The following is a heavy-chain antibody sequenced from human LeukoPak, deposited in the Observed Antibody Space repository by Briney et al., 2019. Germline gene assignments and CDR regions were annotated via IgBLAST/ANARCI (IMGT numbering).Heavy chain of an antibody. J-gene: IGHJ5*02. CDR3: ARYNYDFWSGYSKWFDP. CDR1: GGSISSSSSY. CDR2: IYYSGST. D-gene: IGHD3-3*01. Sequence: SETLSLTCTVSGGSISSSSSYWSWIRQPPGKGLEWIGYIYYSGSTNYNPSLKSRVTIPVDTSKNQFSLKLSSVTAADTAVYYCARYNYDFWSGYSKWFDPWGQGTLVTVSS. V-gene: IGHV4-61*01.